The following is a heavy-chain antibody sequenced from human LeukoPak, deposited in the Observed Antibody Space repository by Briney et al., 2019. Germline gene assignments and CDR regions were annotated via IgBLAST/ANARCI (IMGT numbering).Heavy chain of an antibody. V-gene: IGHV4-59*08. CDR1: GGSISSYY. CDR3: ARQGITRYYYYYGMDV. CDR2: IYYSGST. J-gene: IGHJ6*02. D-gene: IGHD3-10*01. Sequence: SETLSLTCTVSGGSISSYYWSWTRQPPGKGLEWIGYIYYSGSTNYNPSLKSRVTISVDTSKNQFSLKLSSVTAADTAVYYCARQGITRYYYYYGMDVWGQGTTVTVSS.